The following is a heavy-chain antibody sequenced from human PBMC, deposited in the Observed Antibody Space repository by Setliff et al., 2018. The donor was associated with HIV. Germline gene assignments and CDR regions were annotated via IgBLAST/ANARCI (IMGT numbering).Heavy chain of an antibody. V-gene: IGHV4-34*01. CDR1: GESFTDYF. CDR2: ISHSGST. CDR3: ARGREVKRDTYYDYFYMDV. D-gene: IGHD1-26*01. J-gene: IGHJ6*03. Sequence: PSETLSLTCAVYGESFTDYFWTRIRQSPGRGLEWLGEISHSGSTKQNPSLKSRFNVSVDTSKNQFSLRMNSLTAADTAVYYCARGREVKRDTYYDYFYMDVWSRGTAVTVSS.